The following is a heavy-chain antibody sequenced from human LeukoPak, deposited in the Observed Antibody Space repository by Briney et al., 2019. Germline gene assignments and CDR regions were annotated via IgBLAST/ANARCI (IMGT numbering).Heavy chain of an antibody. CDR2: IFHSGST. V-gene: IGHV4-4*02. CDR3: AKNAWYCLDY. D-gene: IGHD6-13*01. J-gene: IGHJ4*02. CDR1: GDSISNNIW. Sequence: SETLSLTCTVSGDSISNNIWWSWVRQPPGKGLEWIGEIFHSGSTNYKPSLKSRVTISLDKSKNQVALRVDSLPAADTAVYYCAKNAWYCLDYWGQGTLVTVSS.